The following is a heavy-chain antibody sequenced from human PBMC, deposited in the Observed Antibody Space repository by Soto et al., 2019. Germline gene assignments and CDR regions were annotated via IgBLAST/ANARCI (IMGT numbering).Heavy chain of an antibody. D-gene: IGHD6-13*01. CDR1: GDAMSNYY. J-gene: IGHJ4*02. Sequence: SETLSLTCSVSGDAMSNYYCIFIRHPPGQGLEYIVYVYSSGSTSYNPSLGSRLTIYQDTSKTQFSLTLTSVTAADTAVYYCARGYTSNWFRLDSWGQGILVTVSS. V-gene: IGHV4-59*01. CDR2: VYSSGST. CDR3: ARGYTSNWFRLDS.